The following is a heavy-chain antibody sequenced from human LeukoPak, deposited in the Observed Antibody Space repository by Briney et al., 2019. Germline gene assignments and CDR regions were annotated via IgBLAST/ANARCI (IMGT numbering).Heavy chain of an antibody. CDR3: ARVAIVVVPAAISPDFYYYYYMDV. V-gene: IGHV4-38-2*02. CDR1: GYSISSGYY. J-gene: IGHJ6*03. D-gene: IGHD2-2*03. Sequence: PSETLSLTCTVSGYSISSGYYWGWIRQPPGKGLEWIGSIYHSGSTYYNPSLKSRVTISVDTSKNQFSLKLSSVTAADTAVYYCARVAIVVVPAAISPDFYYYYYMDVWGKGTTVTVSS. CDR2: IYHSGST.